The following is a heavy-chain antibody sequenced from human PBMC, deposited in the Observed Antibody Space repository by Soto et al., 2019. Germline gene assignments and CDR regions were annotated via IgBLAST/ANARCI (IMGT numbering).Heavy chain of an antibody. V-gene: IGHV4-38-2*01. CDR2: MYHSGIT. Sequence: SETLSLTCAVSGYSFRSGYFWGWIRQPPGKGLELICSMYHSGITYYNFSLKSRVTISVDTSKNQLSLKLSSATAADTAVYYCARSMYSTSAQLYYGMDVWGQGTTVTVSS. CDR3: ARSMYSTSAQLYYGMDV. CDR1: GYSFRSGYF. D-gene: IGHD6-6*01. J-gene: IGHJ6*02.